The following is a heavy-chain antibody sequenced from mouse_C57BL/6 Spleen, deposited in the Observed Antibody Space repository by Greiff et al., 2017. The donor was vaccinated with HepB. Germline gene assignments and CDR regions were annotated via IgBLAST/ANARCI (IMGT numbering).Heavy chain of an antibody. CDR2: IYPGSGST. Sequence: QVQLQQPGAELVKPGASVKMSCKASGYTFTSYWITWVKQRPGQGLEWIGDIYPGSGSTNYNEKFKSKATLTVDTSSSTAYMQLSSLTSEDSAVYYCARGNCGNYYFDYWGQGTTLTVSS. J-gene: IGHJ2*01. CDR1: GYTFTSYW. V-gene: IGHV1-55*01. D-gene: IGHD2-1*01. CDR3: ARGNCGNYYFDY.